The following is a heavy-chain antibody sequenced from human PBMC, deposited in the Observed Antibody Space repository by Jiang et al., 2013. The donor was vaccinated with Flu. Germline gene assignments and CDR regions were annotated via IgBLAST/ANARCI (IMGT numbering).Heavy chain of an antibody. D-gene: IGHD1-14*01. J-gene: IGHJ4*02. V-gene: IGHV3-30*18. CDR1: GFTFNRYG. CDR2: ISYDGSDT. CDR3: VKDFFRNYMFDS. Sequence: VQLVESGGGVVQPGRSLRLSCAVSGFTFNRYGMHWVRQAPGKGLEWVAVISYDGSDTYYADSVKGRFTISRDISKGTLYLQMNSLRPEDTAVYYCVKDFFRNYMFDSWGQGTLVSVSS.